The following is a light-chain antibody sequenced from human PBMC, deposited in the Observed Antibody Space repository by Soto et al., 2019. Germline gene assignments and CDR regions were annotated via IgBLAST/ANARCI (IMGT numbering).Light chain of an antibody. CDR1: HIVLNSGDNKNY. CDR2: WAS. CDR3: QPYYSSPKT. V-gene: IGKV4-1*01. J-gene: IGKJ1*01. Sequence: DIVGTQSKDSLAVSLGERATINCKSIHIVLNSGDNKNYLSWYQQRPGQPPKLLFYWASTRESGVPDRFSGSGSGRHLTLTITSLQADDVAAYFCQPYYSSPKTFGQGTKVDI.